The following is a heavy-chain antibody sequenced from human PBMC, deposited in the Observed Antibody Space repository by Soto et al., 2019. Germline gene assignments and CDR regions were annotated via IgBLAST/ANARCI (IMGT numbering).Heavy chain of an antibody. D-gene: IGHD1-26*01. Sequence: PGGSLRLSCVGSGFTFSNYGMHWVRQPPGKGLEWVALISDDGDKRYYADSVRGQLIISRDNSKDTLYLQMNSLGPDDTAVYFCARARVRIVGANSFDYWGQGTPVTVSS. CDR1: GFTFSNYG. J-gene: IGHJ4*02. V-gene: IGHV3-30*03. CDR2: ISDDGDKR. CDR3: ARARVRIVGANSFDY.